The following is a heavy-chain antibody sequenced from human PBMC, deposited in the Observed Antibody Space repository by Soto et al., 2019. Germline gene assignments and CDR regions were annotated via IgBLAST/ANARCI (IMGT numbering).Heavy chain of an antibody. CDR2: INGDGSST. D-gene: IGHD2-21*02. V-gene: IGHV3-74*01. CDR3: LVVVVTAIPVNDAFDI. Sequence: LRLSCAASGFTFSSHWMHWVRQAPGKGLVWVSRINGDGSSTTYADSVKGRSTISRDNAKNTVYLQMNSLRAEDTAVYYCLVVVVTAIPVNDAFDIWGQGTMVTVSS. CDR1: GFTFSSHW. J-gene: IGHJ3*02.